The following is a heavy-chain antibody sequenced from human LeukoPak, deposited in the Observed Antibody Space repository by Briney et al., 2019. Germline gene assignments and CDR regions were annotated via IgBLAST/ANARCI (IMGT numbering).Heavy chain of an antibody. D-gene: IGHD3-22*01. CDR3: ARVVVVVITTRAFDI. V-gene: IGHV4-31*03. CDR1: GGSISSGGYY. J-gene: IGHJ3*02. CDR2: IYYSGST. Sequence: SETLSLTCTVSGGSISSGGYYWSWIRQHPGKGLEWIGCIYYSGSTYYNPSLKSRVTISVDTSKNQFSLKLSSVTAADTAVYYCARVVVVVITTRAFDIWGQGTMVTVSS.